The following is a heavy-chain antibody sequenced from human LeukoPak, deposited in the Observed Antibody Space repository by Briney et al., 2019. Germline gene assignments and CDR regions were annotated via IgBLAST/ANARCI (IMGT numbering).Heavy chain of an antibody. Sequence: ASVKVSCKASGYTFTSYAVNWVRQAPGQGLEWMGWINTNTGNPTYAQGFTGRFVFSLDTSVSTAYLQISSLKAEDTAVYYCARRYYDILTGYYLFDYWGQGTLVTVSS. CDR1: GYTFTSYA. CDR3: ARRYYDILTGYYLFDY. J-gene: IGHJ4*02. CDR2: INTNTGNP. D-gene: IGHD3-9*01. V-gene: IGHV7-4-1*02.